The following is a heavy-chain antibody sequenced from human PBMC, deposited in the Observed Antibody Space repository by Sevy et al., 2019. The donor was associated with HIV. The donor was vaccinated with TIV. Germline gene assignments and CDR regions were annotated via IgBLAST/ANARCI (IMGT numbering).Heavy chain of an antibody. D-gene: IGHD2-15*01. CDR3: ARGGAYSGY. Sequence: GGSLRLSCAASGFTFSSYDMSWVRQAPGKGLEWVSAITGSGINTYYADSVKGRFTISRDNSKNTVYLQMNSLRAEDTAIYYCARGGAYSGYWGQGTLVTVSS. CDR1: GFTFSSYD. CDR2: ITGSGINT. V-gene: IGHV3-23*01. J-gene: IGHJ4*02.